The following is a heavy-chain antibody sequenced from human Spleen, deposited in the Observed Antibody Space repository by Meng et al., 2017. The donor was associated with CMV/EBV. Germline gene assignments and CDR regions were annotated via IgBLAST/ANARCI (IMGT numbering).Heavy chain of an antibody. V-gene: IGHV4-4*07. CDR2: IYTSGST. CDR3: ARGPSVVVPAAHFDY. J-gene: IGHJ4*02. Sequence: VHLHESGPGRVKPSEPLSLTCTVSGGSISSYYWSWIRQPAGKGLEWIGRIYTSGSTNYNPSLKSRVTMSVDTSKNQFSLKLSSVTAADTAVYYCARGPSVVVPAAHFDYWGQGTLVTVSS. CDR1: GGSISSYY. D-gene: IGHD2-2*01.